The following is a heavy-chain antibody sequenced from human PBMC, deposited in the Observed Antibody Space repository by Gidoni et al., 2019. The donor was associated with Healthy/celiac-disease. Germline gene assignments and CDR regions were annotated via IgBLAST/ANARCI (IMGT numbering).Heavy chain of an antibody. V-gene: IGHV4-39*01. CDR3: ARHDIVVVVAAIGGDAFDI. J-gene: IGHJ3*02. CDR1: GCSISSSSYY. CDR2: IYYSGST. Sequence: QLQLQASGPGLVKPSETLSLTCTVSGCSISSSSYYWGCIRQPPGKGLEWIGSIYYSGSTYYNPSLKRRVTISVDTSKNQFSLKLSSVTAADTAVYYCARHDIVVVVAAIGGDAFDIWGQGTMVTVSS. D-gene: IGHD2-15*01.